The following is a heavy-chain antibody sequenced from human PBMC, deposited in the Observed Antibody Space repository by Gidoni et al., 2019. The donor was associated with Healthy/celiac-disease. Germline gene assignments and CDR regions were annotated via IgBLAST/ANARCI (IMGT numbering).Heavy chain of an antibody. D-gene: IGHD2-21*02. CDR3: TTSGGSLYCGGDCWSLLSAFDI. Sequence: EVQLVKSGGGLVQPGGSLRLSCAASGFTFSNAWMSWVRQAPGKGLEWVGRIKGKTDGGTTDYAAPVKGRFTISRDDSKNTLYLQMNSLKTEDTAVDYCTTSGGSLYCGGDCWSLLSAFDIWGQGTMVTVSS. CDR1: GFTFSNAW. V-gene: IGHV3-15*01. J-gene: IGHJ3*02. CDR2: IKGKTDGGTT.